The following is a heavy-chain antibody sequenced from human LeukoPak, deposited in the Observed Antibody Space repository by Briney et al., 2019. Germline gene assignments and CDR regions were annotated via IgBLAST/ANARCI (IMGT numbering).Heavy chain of an antibody. CDR2: LYYSGST. CDR3: ARRRGYDHFDY. Sequence: SGTLSLICTVSGGSISSSSYYWAWIRQPPGKGLEWIGNLYYSGSTYYNPSLKSRLTISVDTSKNQFSLKLSSVTAADTAVYYCARRRGYDHFDYWGRGTLVTVSS. CDR1: GGSISSSSYY. V-gene: IGHV4-39*01. J-gene: IGHJ4*02. D-gene: IGHD5-12*01.